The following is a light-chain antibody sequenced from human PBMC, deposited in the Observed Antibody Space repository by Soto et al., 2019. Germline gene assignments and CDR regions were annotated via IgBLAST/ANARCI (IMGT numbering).Light chain of an antibody. CDR1: QGISSA. V-gene: IGKV1D-13*01. J-gene: IGKJ4*01. Sequence: AIQLTQSPSSLSASVGDRVTITCRASQGISSALAWYQQKPGKAPKLLIYDASSLESGVPSRFRGSGSGTDFNPTISSLQPEDFATYDCQQYNNYPLRNFGGGTKVEIK. CDR2: DAS. CDR3: QQYNNYPLRN.